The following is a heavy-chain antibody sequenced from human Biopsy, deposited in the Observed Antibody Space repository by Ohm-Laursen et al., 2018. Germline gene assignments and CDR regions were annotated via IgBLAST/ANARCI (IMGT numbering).Heavy chain of an antibody. V-gene: IGHV3-73*01. CDR3: TLEGAGFDN. Sequence: SLRLSCTASGFTFSASAVHWVRQASGKGLEWVGRIRSKAKSYATAYAASVTGRSTISRDDSKNTTYLQMNSRKTEDTAVDYCTLEGAGFDNWGQGTLVTVSS. CDR2: IRSKAKSYAT. D-gene: IGHD1-1*01. J-gene: IGHJ4*02. CDR1: GFTFSASA.